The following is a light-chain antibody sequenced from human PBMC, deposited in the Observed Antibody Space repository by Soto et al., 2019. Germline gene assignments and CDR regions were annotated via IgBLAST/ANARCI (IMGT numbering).Light chain of an antibody. CDR1: QSVLYSSNNKNY. CDR3: QQYYTTPIT. V-gene: IGKV4-1*01. Sequence: DIVMTQSPDSLAVSLGERATINCKSSQSVLYSSNNKNYLAWYQQKPGQPPKLVIYWASTRESGVPDRFSGGGSGTDFTLTVSSLQAEDVTVYYCQQYYTTPITFGQGTRLEIK. CDR2: WAS. J-gene: IGKJ5*01.